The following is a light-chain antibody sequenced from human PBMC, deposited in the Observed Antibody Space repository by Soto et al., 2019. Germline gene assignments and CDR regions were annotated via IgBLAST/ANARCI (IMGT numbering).Light chain of an antibody. J-gene: IGKJ4*01. Sequence: EIVLTQSPGTLSLSPGERATLSCRASQSVSSSYLAWYQQKPGQAPRLLIYGEPSRATGIPDRFSGSGSGTDFTLTISRLEPKDFAVYYCQQYGSSPALTFGGGTKVEIK. CDR1: QSVSSSY. CDR2: GEP. V-gene: IGKV3-20*01. CDR3: QQYGSSPALT.